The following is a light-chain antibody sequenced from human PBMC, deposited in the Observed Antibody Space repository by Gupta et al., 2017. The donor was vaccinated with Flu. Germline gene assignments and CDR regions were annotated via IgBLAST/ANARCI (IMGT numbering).Light chain of an antibody. CDR3: QRRSNWPPFT. CDR2: DAS. J-gene: IGKJ3*01. Sequence: EIVLTQSPATLSLSPGERATLSCRASQSVSSYLAGYQQKPGQAPRLLIYDASNRAPGSPARFTGSGSGTDFTLTISSLEPEDFAVYYCQRRSNWPPFTFGHGTTLDIK. CDR1: QSVSSY. V-gene: IGKV3-11*01.